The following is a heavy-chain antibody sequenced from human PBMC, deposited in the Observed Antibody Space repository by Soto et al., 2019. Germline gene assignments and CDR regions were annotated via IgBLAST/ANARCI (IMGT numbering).Heavy chain of an antibody. CDR1: GYTFSDYF. CDR2: VNPKRGGT. V-gene: IGHV1-2*02. CDR3: ARDSGIPGQVWYFDI. J-gene: IGHJ2*01. Sequence: QAQLVQSGTEVKKPGASVRVSCKTYGYTFSDYFLHWVRQAPGQGPEWMGFVNPKRGGTQYAQKFQGRVSMTRDTSSNTVYMELSGLTSDDTAVYFCARDSGIPGQVWYFDIWGRGTLVTVSS.